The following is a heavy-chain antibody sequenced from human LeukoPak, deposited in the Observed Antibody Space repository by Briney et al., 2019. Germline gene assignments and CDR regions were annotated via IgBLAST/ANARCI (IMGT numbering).Heavy chain of an antibody. CDR3: VKDRPCETCMPMDA. Sequence: GGSLRLSCAASGFRFTDYSMSWVHQAPGKGLEWVAGLGRSGEYKYYADSVKGRLTISRDNSKDTVSLQMNSLRAEDSAIYFCVKDRPCETCMPMDAWGQGTTVTVSS. D-gene: IGHD2-2*01. J-gene: IGHJ6*02. CDR1: GFRFTDYS. CDR2: LGRSGEYK. V-gene: IGHV3-23*01.